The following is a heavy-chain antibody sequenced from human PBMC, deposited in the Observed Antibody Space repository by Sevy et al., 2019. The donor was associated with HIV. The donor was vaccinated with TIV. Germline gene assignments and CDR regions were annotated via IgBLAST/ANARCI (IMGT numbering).Heavy chain of an antibody. CDR3: ASHNYSDRSGYYYPVWFDY. J-gene: IGHJ4*02. CDR2: IFYSGSP. D-gene: IGHD3-22*01. CDR1: SGSISSSTYY. V-gene: IGHV4-39*01. Sequence: SETLSLTCTVSSGSISSSTYYWAWIRQPPGKGLEWIGSIFYSGSPYYNPSLQSRVTISVDTSKNQFSLKLSSVTAADTAVYYCASHNYSDRSGYYYPVWFDYWGRGTLVTVSS.